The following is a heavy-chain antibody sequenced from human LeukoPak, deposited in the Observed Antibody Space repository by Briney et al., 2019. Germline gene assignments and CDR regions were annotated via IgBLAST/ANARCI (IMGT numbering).Heavy chain of an antibody. V-gene: IGHV3-21*04. D-gene: IGHD4-23*01. Sequence: GGSLRLSCAASGFTFSSYSMNWVRQAPGKGLEWVSSISSSSSYIYYADSVKGRFTISRDNAKNSLYLQMNSLRAEDTAVYYCASSFYGGNPSGTFDYWGQGTLVTVSS. CDR2: ISSSSSYI. J-gene: IGHJ4*02. CDR3: ASSFYGGNPSGTFDY. CDR1: GFTFSSYS.